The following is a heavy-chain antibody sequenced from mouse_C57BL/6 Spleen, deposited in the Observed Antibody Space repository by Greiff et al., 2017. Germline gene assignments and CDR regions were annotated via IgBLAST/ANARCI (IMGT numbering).Heavy chain of an antibody. CDR1: GFNIKDYY. CDR3: TTSDYDGYWYFDV. V-gene: IGHV14-1*01. CDR2: IDPEDGDT. Sequence: VQLQQSGAELVRPGASVKLSCTASGFNIKDYYMHWVKQRPEQGLEWIGRIDPEDGDTEYAPKFQGKATMTADTSSNTAYLQLSSLTSEDTAVYYCTTSDYDGYWYFDVWGTGTTVTVSS. J-gene: IGHJ1*03. D-gene: IGHD2-4*01.